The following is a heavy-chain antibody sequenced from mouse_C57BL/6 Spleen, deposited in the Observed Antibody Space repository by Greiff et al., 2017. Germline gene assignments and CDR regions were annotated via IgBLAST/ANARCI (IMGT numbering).Heavy chain of an antibody. CDR2: ISYDGSN. J-gene: IGHJ2*01. Sequence: EVQLQESGPGLVKPSQSLSLTCSVTGYSITSGCYWNWIRQFPGNKLEWMGYISYDGSNNYNPSLKNRISITRDTSKNQFFLKLNSVTTEDTATYYCARDTDYGNYAIDYWGQGTTLTVSS. CDR3: ARDTDYGNYAIDY. D-gene: IGHD2-1*01. V-gene: IGHV3-6*01. CDR1: GYSITSGCY.